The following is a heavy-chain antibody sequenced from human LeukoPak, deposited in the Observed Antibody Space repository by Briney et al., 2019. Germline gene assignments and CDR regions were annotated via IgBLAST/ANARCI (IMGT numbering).Heavy chain of an antibody. CDR1: GFTFSRYW. Sequence: PAGGSLRLSCAASGFTFSRYWLHWVRQAPGKGLVWVSRINRDGSTTSYADSVKGRFTISRDNAKNTLYLQMSSLRGEDTAVYYCARENLGAFDPWGQGTLVTVSS. D-gene: IGHD1-14*01. V-gene: IGHV3-74*01. CDR2: INRDGSTT. J-gene: IGHJ5*02. CDR3: ARENLGAFDP.